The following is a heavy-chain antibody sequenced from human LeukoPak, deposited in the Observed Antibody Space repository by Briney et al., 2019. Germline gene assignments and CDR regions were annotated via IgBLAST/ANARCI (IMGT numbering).Heavy chain of an antibody. D-gene: IGHD2-2*01. Sequence: SVKVSCKASGYTFTSYGISWVRQAPGQGLEWMGGIIPIFGTANYAQKFQGRVTITADESTSTAYMELSSLRSEDTAVYYCARDAEYCSSTSCQDDAFDIWGQGTMVTFSS. V-gene: IGHV1-69*13. CDR1: GYTFTSYG. CDR3: ARDAEYCSSTSCQDDAFDI. J-gene: IGHJ3*02. CDR2: IIPIFGTA.